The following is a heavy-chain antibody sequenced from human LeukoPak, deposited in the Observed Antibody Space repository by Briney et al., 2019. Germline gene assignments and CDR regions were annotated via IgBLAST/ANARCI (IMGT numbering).Heavy chain of an antibody. J-gene: IGHJ5*02. D-gene: IGHD1-26*01. V-gene: IGHV1-18*01. Sequence: GASVKVSSKASGYTFTSYGINWVRQAPGQGLEWMGWIGTYNGNTNFAQKLQGRVTMTTDTSTRTAYMELTSLRSDDTAVYYCARDFKEQLSWFDPWGQGTLVTVSS. CDR1: GYTFTSYG. CDR2: IGTYNGNT. CDR3: ARDFKEQLSWFDP.